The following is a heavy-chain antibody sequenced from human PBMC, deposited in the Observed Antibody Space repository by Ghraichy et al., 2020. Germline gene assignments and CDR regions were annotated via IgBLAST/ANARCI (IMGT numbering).Heavy chain of an antibody. CDR3: ARVYSGSYYIRWFDP. CDR2: VFYTETT. J-gene: IGHJ5*02. V-gene: IGHV4-61*01. CDR1: GGSVSVGSYY. Sequence: TLSLTCTVSGGSVSVGSYYWSWIRQPPGKGLEWIGYVFYTETTNYNPSLKSRVTISVDTSKNQFSLKLTSVTAADTAVYYCARVYSGSYYIRWFDPWGQGTLVTVSS. D-gene: IGHD1-26*01.